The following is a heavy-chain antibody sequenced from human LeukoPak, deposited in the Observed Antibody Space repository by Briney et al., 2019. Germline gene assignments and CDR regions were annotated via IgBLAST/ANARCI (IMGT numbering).Heavy chain of an antibody. D-gene: IGHD3-22*01. J-gene: IGHJ3*02. CDR3: ARDTDSSDGAFDI. CDR1: GFTVSSNY. Sequence: PGGSLRLSCAASGFTVSSNYMSWVRQAPGKRLEWVSVIYSGGSTYYSDSVKGRLTISRDNSKNTLYLQMNSLSAEDTAVYYCARDTDSSDGAFDIWGQGTMVTVSS. V-gene: IGHV3-53*01. CDR2: IYSGGST.